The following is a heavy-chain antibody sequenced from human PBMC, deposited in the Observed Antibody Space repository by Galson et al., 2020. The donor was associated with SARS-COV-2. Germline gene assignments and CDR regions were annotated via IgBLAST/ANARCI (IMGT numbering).Heavy chain of an antibody. CDR2: ISGSGGST. CDR3: AKGEATVVTHHAY. CDR1: GFTFSSYA. V-gene: IGHV3-23*01. D-gene: IGHD4-17*01. Sequence: GGSLRLSCSASGFTFSSYAMSWVRQAPGKGLGWVSAISGSGGSTYYADSVKGRFTISRDNSKNTLYLQMNSLRAEDTAVYYCAKGEATVVTHHAYWGQGTLVTVSS. J-gene: IGHJ4*02.